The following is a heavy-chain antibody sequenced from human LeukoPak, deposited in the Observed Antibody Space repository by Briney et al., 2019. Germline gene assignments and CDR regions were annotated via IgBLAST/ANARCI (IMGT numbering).Heavy chain of an antibody. D-gene: IGHD2-2*02. Sequence: SETLSLTCTVSGGSISSAGYYWSWIRHHPGKGLEYIGYIYYSGTTNYNPSLTSRVTISVDTSNNQFSLKLSSVTAADTAVYYCALVYCSSTRCYIGAFDIWGHGTMVTVSS. V-gene: IGHV4-31*03. J-gene: IGHJ3*02. CDR1: GGSISSAGYY. CDR2: IYYSGTT. CDR3: ALVYCSSTRCYIGAFDI.